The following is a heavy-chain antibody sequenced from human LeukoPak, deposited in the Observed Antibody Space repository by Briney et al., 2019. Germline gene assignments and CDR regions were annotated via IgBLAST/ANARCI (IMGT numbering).Heavy chain of an antibody. Sequence: GGSLRLSCAASGFTFSSYSMNWVRQAPGKGLEWISSISSSSSYIYYADSVKGRFTISRDNAKNSLYLQMNSLRAEDTAVYYCARDGIAVAGTFDYWGQGTLVTVSS. CDR2: ISSSSSYI. CDR1: GFTFSSYS. V-gene: IGHV3-21*01. J-gene: IGHJ4*02. D-gene: IGHD6-19*01. CDR3: ARDGIAVAGTFDY.